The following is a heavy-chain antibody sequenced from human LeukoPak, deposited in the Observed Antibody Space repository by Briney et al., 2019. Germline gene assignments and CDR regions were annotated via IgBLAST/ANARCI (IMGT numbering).Heavy chain of an antibody. CDR3: ARDQEAGVGATAFDY. CDR2: ISAYNGNT. D-gene: IGHD1-26*01. Sequence: ASVKVSCKASGYSFTSQAINWVRQAPGQGLEWMGWISAYNGNTNYAQKLQGRVTMTTDTSTSAAYMELRSLRSDDTAVYYCARDQEAGVGATAFDYWGQGTLVTVSS. CDR1: GYSFTSQA. J-gene: IGHJ4*02. V-gene: IGHV1-18*01.